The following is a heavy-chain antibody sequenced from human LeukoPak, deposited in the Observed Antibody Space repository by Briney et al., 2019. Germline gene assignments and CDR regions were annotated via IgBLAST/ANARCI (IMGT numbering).Heavy chain of an antibody. D-gene: IGHD3-10*02. CDR1: GFTFNRHS. J-gene: IGHJ6*04. CDR2: ISTSSSYI. CDR3: AELGITMIGGV. Sequence: PGGSLRLSCAASGFTFNRHSMNWVRQAPGKGLEWVSSISTSSSYIYYADSVKGRFTISRDNAKNSLYLQMNSLRAEDTAVYYCAELGITMIGGVWGKGTTVTISS. V-gene: IGHV3-21*01.